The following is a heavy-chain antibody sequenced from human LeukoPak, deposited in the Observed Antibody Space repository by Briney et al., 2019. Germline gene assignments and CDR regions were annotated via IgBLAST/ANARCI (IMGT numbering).Heavy chain of an antibody. D-gene: IGHD1-26*01. CDR1: GGTFSSYA. CDR2: IIPIFGTA. Sequence: SVNVSCKASGGTFSSYAISWVRQAPGQGLEWMGRIIPIFGTANYAQKFQGRVTITADKSTITAYMELSSLRSEDTAVYYCARDQGGGSYYRDPQTYYFDYWGQGTLVTVSS. V-gene: IGHV1-69*06. CDR3: ARDQGGGSYYRDPQTYYFDY. J-gene: IGHJ4*02.